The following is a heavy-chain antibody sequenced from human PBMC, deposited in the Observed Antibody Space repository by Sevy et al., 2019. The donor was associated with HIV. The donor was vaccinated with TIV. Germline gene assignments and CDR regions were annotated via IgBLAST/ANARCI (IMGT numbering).Heavy chain of an antibody. CDR3: ARDRDYYDSSGYIPTHAFDI. V-gene: IGHV5-51*01. Sequence: GESLKISCKGSGYSFTSYWIGWVRQMPGKGLEWMGIIYPGHSDTRYSPSFQGQVTISADKSISPAYLQWSSLKASDTAMYYCARDRDYYDSSGYIPTHAFDIWGQGTMVTVSS. J-gene: IGHJ3*02. D-gene: IGHD3-22*01. CDR1: GYSFTSYW. CDR2: IYPGHSDT.